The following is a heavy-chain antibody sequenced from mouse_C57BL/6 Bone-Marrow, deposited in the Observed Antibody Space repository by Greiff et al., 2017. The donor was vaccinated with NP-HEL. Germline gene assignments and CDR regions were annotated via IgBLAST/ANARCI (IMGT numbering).Heavy chain of an antibody. CDR3: ARYYYGSEGFDY. CDR2: INPSTGGT. D-gene: IGHD1-1*01. V-gene: IGHV1-42*01. J-gene: IGHJ2*01. CDR1: GYSFTGYY. Sequence: EVQRVESGPELVKPGASVKISCKASGYSFTGYYMNWVKQSPEKSLEWIGEINPSTGGTTYNQKFKAKATLTVDKSSSTAYMQLKSLTSEDSAVYYCARYYYGSEGFDYWGQGTTLTVSS.